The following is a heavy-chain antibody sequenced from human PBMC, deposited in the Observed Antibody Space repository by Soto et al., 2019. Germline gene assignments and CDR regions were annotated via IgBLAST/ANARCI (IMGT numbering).Heavy chain of an antibody. CDR1: GGSMSSGGYS. J-gene: IGHJ6*02. Sequence: SETLSLTCAVSGGSMSSGGYSWSWIRQPPGKGLEWIGYIYHNGSPYYNTSLKKQVTISVDRSKNQISLKLSSVTAADTAVYYCARVPDVWGQGTTVTVS. CDR2: IYHNGSP. V-gene: IGHV4-30-2*01. CDR3: ARVPDV.